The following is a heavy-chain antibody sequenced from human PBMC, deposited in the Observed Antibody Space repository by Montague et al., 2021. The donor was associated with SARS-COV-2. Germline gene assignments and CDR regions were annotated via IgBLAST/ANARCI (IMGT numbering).Heavy chain of an antibody. V-gene: IGHV4-59*11. J-gene: IGHJ4*01. D-gene: IGHD5-24*01. CDR2: IDSGGSA. Sequence: ETLSLTCAVAGGSISGHYWAWIRQPREKGLEWIGQIDSGGSANXNPSLKGRVTLSVGPSKSQFSLKMSSVAAADTAKYYCARGGGSVEMATSYYFDSWGQGTLVTVSS. CDR1: GGSISGHY. CDR3: ARGGGSVEMATSYYFDS.